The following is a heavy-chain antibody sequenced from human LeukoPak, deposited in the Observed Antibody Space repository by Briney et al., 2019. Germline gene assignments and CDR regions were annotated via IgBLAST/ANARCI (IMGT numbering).Heavy chain of an antibody. CDR1: GSIFTSYW. CDR3: ARRSGYYYGSGSPDY. D-gene: IGHD3-10*01. Sequence: GASLQISCKGSGSIFTSYWIGWVRQLPGKGLEWMGIIYPGDSDTRYSPSFQGQVTISADKSISTAYLQWSSLKASETAMYYCARRSGYYYGSGSPDYWGQGTLVTVSS. V-gene: IGHV5-51*01. J-gene: IGHJ4*02. CDR2: IYPGDSDT.